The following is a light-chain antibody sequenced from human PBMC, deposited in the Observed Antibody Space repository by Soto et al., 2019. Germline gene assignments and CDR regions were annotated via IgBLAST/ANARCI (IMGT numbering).Light chain of an antibody. V-gene: IGKV3-11*01. J-gene: IGKJ2*01. CDR1: QSVSSY. CDR3: QQRSNWPPKYT. Sequence: EIVLTQSPATLSLSPGERATLSCRASQSVSSYLAWYQQKPGQAPRLLIYDASNRAPGIPARFSGSGSGTDFTLTIRSLEPQDFAVYYCQQRSNWPPKYTFGQGTKLEIK. CDR2: DAS.